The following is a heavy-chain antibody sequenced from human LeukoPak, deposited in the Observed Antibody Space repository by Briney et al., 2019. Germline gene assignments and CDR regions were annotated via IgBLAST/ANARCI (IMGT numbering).Heavy chain of an antibody. CDR3: ARRRQVSYYSPYAFDL. J-gene: IGHJ3*01. CDR2: IYFTGST. V-gene: IGHV4-59*08. Sequence: SETLSLTCTVSGGSMTNSCWGWIRQPPGKGLEWLGYIYFTGSTNSNPSLKSRVTISLDTSKNQLSLRLTSVTAADTAVYYCARRRQVSYYSPYAFDLWGQGTMVTVSS. D-gene: IGHD2-15*01. CDR1: GGSMTNSC.